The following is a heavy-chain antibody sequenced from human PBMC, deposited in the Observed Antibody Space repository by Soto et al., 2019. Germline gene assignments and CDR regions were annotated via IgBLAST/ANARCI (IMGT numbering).Heavy chain of an antibody. D-gene: IGHD3-22*01. CDR2: ISGSGGST. J-gene: IGHJ4*02. Sequence: GALRLSCAASGFTFSSYAMSWVRQAPGKGLEWVSAISGSGGSTYYADSVKGRFTISRDNSKNTLYLQMNSLGAEDTAVYYCARQYYFDTSGSFDYWGQGTLVTVSS. CDR1: GFTFSSYA. V-gene: IGHV3-23*01. CDR3: ARQYYFDTSGSFDY.